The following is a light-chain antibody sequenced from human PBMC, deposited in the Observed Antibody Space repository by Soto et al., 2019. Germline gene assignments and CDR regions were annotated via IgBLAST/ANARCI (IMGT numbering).Light chain of an antibody. CDR1: SSDVGGYNY. CDR2: DVS. CDR3: YSYTTRNTRQIV. J-gene: IGLJ1*01. V-gene: IGLV2-14*01. Sequence: QSALTQPASVSGSPGQSITISCTGTSSDVGGYNYVSWYQQQPGKAPKFMIYDVSNRPSGVSNRFSGSKSGNTASLTISGLQAEDEADYYCYSYTTRNTRQIVFGTGTKVTVL.